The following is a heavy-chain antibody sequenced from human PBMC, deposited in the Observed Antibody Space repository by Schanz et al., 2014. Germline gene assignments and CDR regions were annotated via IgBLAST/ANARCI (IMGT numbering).Heavy chain of an antibody. D-gene: IGHD5-12*01. J-gene: IGHJ3*01. V-gene: IGHV3-53*01. CDR2: IYINSGST. CDR3: ARDEGRDGYNLAFDV. CDR1: GFSVSTNY. Sequence: EVPLVESGGCLIQPGGSLRLSCAVSGFSVSTNYMSWVRQAPGKGLEWVSSIYINSGSTNYADSVKGRFIISRDSSKNTLFLQMNSLRAEDTAVYFCARDEGRDGYNLAFDVWGQGTLVTVSS.